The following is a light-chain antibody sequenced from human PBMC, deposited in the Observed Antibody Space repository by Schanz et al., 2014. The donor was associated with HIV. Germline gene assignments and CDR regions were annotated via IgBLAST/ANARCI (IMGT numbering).Light chain of an antibody. CDR1: QSVSSN. CDR3: HHYGDSRGT. Sequence: EIVLTQPPATLSLSPGERATLSCRASQSVSSNLAWYQHKPGQAPRLLIYGASTRATGIPDRFSGSGSGTDFTLTITRLEPEDFAVYYCHHYGDSRGTFGGGTEV. J-gene: IGKJ4*02. V-gene: IGKV3-20*01. CDR2: GAS.